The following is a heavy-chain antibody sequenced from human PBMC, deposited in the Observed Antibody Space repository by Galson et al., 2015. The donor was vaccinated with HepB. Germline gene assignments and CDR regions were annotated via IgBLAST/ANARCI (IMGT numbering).Heavy chain of an antibody. J-gene: IGHJ3*02. D-gene: IGHD2-15*01. V-gene: IGHV3-66*01. Sequence: SLRLSCAASGFTVSSNYMSWVRQAPGKGLEWVSVIYSGGSTYYADSVKGRFTISRDNSKNTLYLQMNSLRAEDTAVYYCARKGWSYAFDIWGQGTMVTVSS. CDR1: GFTVSSNY. CDR3: ARKGWSYAFDI. CDR2: IYSGGST.